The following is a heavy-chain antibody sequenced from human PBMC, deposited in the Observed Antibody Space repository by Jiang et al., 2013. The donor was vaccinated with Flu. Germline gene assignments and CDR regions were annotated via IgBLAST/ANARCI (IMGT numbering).Heavy chain of an antibody. D-gene: IGHD4-17*01. CDR1: GGSISSGGYS. Sequence: KPSQTLSLTCTVSGGSISSGGYSWTWIRQHSGKGLEWIGYIYYTGSTYYNPSLQSRVTISLDTSKNQFSLKLSSVTAADTAVYYCARRRGTTVTSYFDYWGQGTLVTVSS. V-gene: IGHV4-31*03. CDR3: ARRRGTTVTSYFDY. CDR2: IYYTGST. J-gene: IGHJ4*02.